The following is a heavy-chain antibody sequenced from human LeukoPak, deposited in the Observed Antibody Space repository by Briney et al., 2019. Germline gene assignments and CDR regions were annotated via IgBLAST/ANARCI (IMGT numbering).Heavy chain of an antibody. J-gene: IGHJ4*02. CDR1: GGSVSSTTYY. CDR3: ARYVVYVSGKYYFDY. CDR2: IDYSGST. V-gene: IGHV4-39*01. Sequence: NPSETLSLTCTVSGGSVSSTTYYWSWIRQPPGKGLEWIGSIDYSGSTYYNPSLKSRVTISVDTSAKQLSLKLSSVIAADKAVYYCARYVVYVSGKYYFDYWGQGTLVTVSS. D-gene: IGHD3-10*01.